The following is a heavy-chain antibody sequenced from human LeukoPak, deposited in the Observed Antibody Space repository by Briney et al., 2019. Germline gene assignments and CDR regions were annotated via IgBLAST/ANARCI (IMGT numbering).Heavy chain of an antibody. CDR3: ARDIVATTLFDY. D-gene: IGHD5-12*01. CDR1: GFTFSDYY. J-gene: IGHJ4*02. V-gene: IGHV3-11*01. Sequence: PGGSLRLSCAASGFTFSDYYMSWIRQAPGKGLEWVSYISSCGSTIYYADSVKGRFTISRDNAKNSLYLQMNGLRAEDTAVYYCARDIVATTLFDYWGQGTLVTVSS. CDR2: ISSCGSTI.